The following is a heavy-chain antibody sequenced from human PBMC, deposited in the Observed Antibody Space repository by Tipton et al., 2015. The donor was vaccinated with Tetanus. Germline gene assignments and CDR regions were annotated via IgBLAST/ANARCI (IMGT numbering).Heavy chain of an antibody. CDR1: GGSLRSGDYQ. Sequence: TLSLTCSVSGGSLRSGDYQWNWIRQPPGKGLEWLAYIPPSGRTNSNYSLKSRITISQDKSKNQFSLRLTSVTAADTAVYYCARRRFTWNRGGFDIWGQGTLATVSS. CDR2: IPPSGRT. D-gene: IGHD1-1*01. J-gene: IGHJ3*02. CDR3: ARRRFTWNRGGFDI. V-gene: IGHV4-61*08.